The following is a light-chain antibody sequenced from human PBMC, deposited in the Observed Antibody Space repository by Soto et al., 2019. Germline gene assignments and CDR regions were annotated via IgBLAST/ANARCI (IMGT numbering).Light chain of an antibody. Sequence: QSVLTQPPSASGTPGQGVTMSCSGGASNIGSSAVNWYQHVPGAAPKLLISLSDQRPSGVPDRFSGSKSGTSASLAISGLQSEDEADYYCAAWDGSLSVVLFCGGTKLTVI. CDR1: ASNIGSSA. V-gene: IGLV1-44*01. J-gene: IGLJ2*01. CDR2: LSD. CDR3: AAWDGSLSVVL.